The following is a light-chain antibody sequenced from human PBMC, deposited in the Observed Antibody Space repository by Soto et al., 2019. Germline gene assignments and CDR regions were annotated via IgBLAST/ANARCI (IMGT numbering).Light chain of an antibody. CDR1: QNIRSNY. Sequence: ETVMTQSPATLSVSPGERATLSCRASQNIRSNYLAWYQQKPGQAPRLLIFGASSRATGIPDTFTGSGSGTDFTLTISRLEAEDSAVYYCQQYGNSPVTFGQGTKLEIK. J-gene: IGKJ2*01. CDR2: GAS. CDR3: QQYGNSPVT. V-gene: IGKV3-20*01.